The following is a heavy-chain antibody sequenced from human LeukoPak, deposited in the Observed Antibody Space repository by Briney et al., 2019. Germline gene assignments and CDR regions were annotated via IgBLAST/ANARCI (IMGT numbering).Heavy chain of an antibody. CDR2: VYYGGST. D-gene: IGHD3-10*01. J-gene: IGHJ5*02. V-gene: IGHV4-39*07. Sequence: SETLSLTCTVSGASISSSNYFWAWLRQPPGKDLERFGSVYYGGSTYYNPSLESRVAISTDTSKNQFSLKLSPVIAADTGMYYCARDSGTHYLSDWFHPCGQGTPGTVSS. CDR1: GASISSSNYF. CDR3: ARDSGTHYLSDWFHP.